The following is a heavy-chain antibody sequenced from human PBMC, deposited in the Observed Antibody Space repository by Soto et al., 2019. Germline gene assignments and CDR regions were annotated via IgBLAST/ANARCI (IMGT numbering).Heavy chain of an antibody. V-gene: IGHV4-39*01. CDR1: GGSISISSYY. J-gene: IGHJ4*02. Sequence: SETLSLTCTVSGGSISISSYYWGWIRQPPGKGLEWIGSIYYSGNTYYNPSLKSRVTISVDTSKNQFSLRLSSVTAADTAVYYCARHWSYVGSGWAHFYFDYWGQGTLVTVSS. D-gene: IGHD3-22*01. CDR3: ARHWSYVGSGWAHFYFDY. CDR2: IYYSGNT.